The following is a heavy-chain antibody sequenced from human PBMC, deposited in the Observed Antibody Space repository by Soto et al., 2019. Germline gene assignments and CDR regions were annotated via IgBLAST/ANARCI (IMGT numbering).Heavy chain of an antibody. CDR2: SIPIQGRA. V-gene: IGHV1-69*02. Sequence: QVQLVQSGAEVRKPGSSVKVSCEASGGSFISYIFTWVRQAPGQGLEWMERSIPIQGRADYALKFQDRVTITADRSTQTVYMELRSLGPEDTALYYCAKSLVFVDHAYMDVWGKGTTVTVSS. CDR1: GGSFISYI. CDR3: AKSLVFVDHAYMDV. D-gene: IGHD2-21*01. J-gene: IGHJ6*03.